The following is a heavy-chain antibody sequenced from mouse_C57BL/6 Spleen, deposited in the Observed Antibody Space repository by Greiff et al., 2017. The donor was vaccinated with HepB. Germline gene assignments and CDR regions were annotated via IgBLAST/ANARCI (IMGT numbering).Heavy chain of an antibody. J-gene: IGHJ2*01. CDR1: GFTFSSYA. D-gene: IGHD1-2*01. V-gene: IGHV5-4*01. CDR2: ISDGGSYT. Sequence: EVQLVESGGGLVKPGGSLKLSCAASGFTFSSYAMSWVRQTPEKRLEWVATISDGGSYTYYPDNVKGRFTISRDNAKNNLYLQMSHLKSEDTAMYYCARDPTAGYWGQGTTLTVSS. CDR3: ARDPTAGY.